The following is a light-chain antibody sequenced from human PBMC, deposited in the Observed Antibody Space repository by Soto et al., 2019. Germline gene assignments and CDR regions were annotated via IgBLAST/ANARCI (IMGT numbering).Light chain of an antibody. V-gene: IGKV4-1*01. CDR2: WAS. CDR1: QSVLYSSNNENY. Sequence: DIVMTQSPDSLAVSLGERATINCKSSQSVLYSSNNENYLAWYQQKAGQPPRLLAHWASTRESGVPDRFSGSGSGTDFTLTISSLQAEDVAVYYCQQYYDIPFTFGPGTRVAIK. CDR3: QQYYDIPFT. J-gene: IGKJ3*01.